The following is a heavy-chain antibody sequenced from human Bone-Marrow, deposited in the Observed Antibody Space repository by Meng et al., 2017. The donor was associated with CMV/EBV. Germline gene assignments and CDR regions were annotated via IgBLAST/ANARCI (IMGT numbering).Heavy chain of an antibody. CDR3: TRPTQFGPSVPDY. Sequence: GESLKISCKVSGYPFTNYWIAWVRQMPGKGLEYIGIINPGDSDTRYSPSFQGHVTISVDKSISTAYLEWSGLKASDAAVYYSTRPTQFGPSVPDYWGQGTLVTVSS. V-gene: IGHV5-51*01. CDR2: INPGDSDT. CDR1: GYPFTNYW. J-gene: IGHJ4*02. D-gene: IGHD3-16*01.